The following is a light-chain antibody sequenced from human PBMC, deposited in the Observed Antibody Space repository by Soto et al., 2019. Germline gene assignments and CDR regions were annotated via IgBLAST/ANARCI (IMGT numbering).Light chain of an antibody. CDR1: SSDVGGYNY. CDR3: SSYTSSSTLVV. CDR2: DVS. Sequence: QSALTQPASVSGSPGQSITISCTGTSSDVGGYNYVSWYQQHPGKAPKLMIYDVSNQPSGVSNRFSGSKSGNTASLTISGLQAEDEADYYCSSYTSSSTLVVFGTGTKVTVL. V-gene: IGLV2-14*01. J-gene: IGLJ1*01.